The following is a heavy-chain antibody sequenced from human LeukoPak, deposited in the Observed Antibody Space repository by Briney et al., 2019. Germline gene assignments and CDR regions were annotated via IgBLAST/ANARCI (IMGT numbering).Heavy chain of an antibody. V-gene: IGHV1-69*13. D-gene: IGHD3-10*01. CDR2: IIPIFGPA. CDR1: GGTFSSSA. Sequence: SAKVSSKASGGTFSSSAIRGVRHAPGQGLEWMVGIIPIFGPANYEQKFQGRVTITADEYTSTAYMELSSLRSEDTAVYYCARAIGVRGDEAFYYFDYWGQGALVTVCS. CDR3: ARAIGVRGDEAFYYFDY. J-gene: IGHJ4*02.